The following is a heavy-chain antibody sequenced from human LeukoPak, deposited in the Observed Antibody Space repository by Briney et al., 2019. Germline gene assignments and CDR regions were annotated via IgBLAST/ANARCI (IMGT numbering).Heavy chain of an antibody. D-gene: IGHD6-13*01. CDR3: ARGYSSSSPFDY. CDR2: IYTSGTT. V-gene: IGHV4-4*09. CDR1: GGSISSYY. Sequence: SGTLSLTCTVSGGSISSYYWSWIRQPPGKGLEWIGYIYTSGTTNYNPSLKSRLTISVDTSKNQFSLKLNSVTAADTAVYYCARGYSSSSPFDYWGQGTLITVSS. J-gene: IGHJ4*02.